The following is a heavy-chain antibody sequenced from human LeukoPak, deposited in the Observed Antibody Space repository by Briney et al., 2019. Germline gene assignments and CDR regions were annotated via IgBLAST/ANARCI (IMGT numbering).Heavy chain of an antibody. J-gene: IGHJ4*02. V-gene: IGHV3-7*03. CDR1: EFTFSRYW. Sequence: SGGSLRLSCAASEFTFSRYWMSWVRQAPGKGLEWVANIKQDGSEKHYVDSVTGRFTISRDNAKNSLFLQMNSLGTEDTAAYYCAKGSYYDSSGSFYFDYWGQGTLVTVSS. CDR3: AKGSYYDSSGSFYFDY. D-gene: IGHD3-22*01. CDR2: IKQDGSEK.